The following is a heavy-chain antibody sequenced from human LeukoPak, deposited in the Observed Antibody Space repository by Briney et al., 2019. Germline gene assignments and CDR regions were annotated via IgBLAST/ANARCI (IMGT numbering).Heavy chain of an antibody. CDR1: GYTFTAYN. Sequence: ASVKVSCKASGYTFTAYNMHWVRQAPGQGLEWMGWINPNSGGTYYAQNFQGRVTMTRDTSITTAYMELNRLRSDDSAVYYCAREGCILTGYPPPSWFDPWGQGTLVTVSS. J-gene: IGHJ5*02. V-gene: IGHV1-2*02. CDR3: AREGCILTGYPPPSWFDP. CDR2: INPNSGGT. D-gene: IGHD3-9*01.